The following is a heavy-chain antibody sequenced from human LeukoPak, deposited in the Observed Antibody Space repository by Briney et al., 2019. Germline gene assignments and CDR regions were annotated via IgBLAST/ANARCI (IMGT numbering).Heavy chain of an antibody. J-gene: IGHJ4*02. CDR2: IYSGGTT. CDR1: GFTVSSNY. CDR3: ARVHGSSRYLFDF. V-gene: IGHV3-53*01. Sequence: GGSLRLSCAASGFTVSSNYMSWVRQAPGKGLEWVSVIYSGGTTYYTDSVKGRFTISRDNSKNTLYLQMNSLRAEDTAVYYCARVHGSSRYLFDFWGQGTLVTVSS. D-gene: IGHD6-13*01.